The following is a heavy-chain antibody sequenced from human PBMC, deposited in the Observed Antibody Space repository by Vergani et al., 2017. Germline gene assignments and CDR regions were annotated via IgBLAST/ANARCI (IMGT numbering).Heavy chain of an antibody. D-gene: IGHD4-17*01. CDR1: GGSFSGYY. J-gene: IGHJ2*01. CDR2: INHSGST. V-gene: IGHV4-34*01. Sequence: QVQLQQWGAGLLKPSETLSLTCAVYGGSFSGYYWSWIRQPPGNGLEWIGEINHSGSTKDNPSLKSRLTISVDTSKNQFSLKLSSVTAADTAVYYCASLGRGDHRRWYFDLWGRGTLVTVSS. CDR3: ASLGRGDHRRWYFDL.